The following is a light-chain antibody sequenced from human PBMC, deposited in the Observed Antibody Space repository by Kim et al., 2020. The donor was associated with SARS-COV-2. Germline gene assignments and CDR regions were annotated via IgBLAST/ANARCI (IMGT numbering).Light chain of an antibody. J-gene: IGKJ4*01. Sequence: ASVGDRVTITCRASQSISSWLAWYQQKPVKAPKLLIYKASSLESGVPSRFSGSGSGTEFTLTISSLQPDDFATYYCEQYNSYPLTFGGGTKV. CDR1: QSISSW. V-gene: IGKV1-5*03. CDR3: EQYNSYPLT. CDR2: KAS.